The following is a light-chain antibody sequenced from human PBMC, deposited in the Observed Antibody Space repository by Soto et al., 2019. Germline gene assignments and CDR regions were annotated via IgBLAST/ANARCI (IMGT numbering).Light chain of an antibody. CDR3: QQSYSLWT. CDR2: AAS. V-gene: IGKV1-39*01. CDR1: QIISTY. Sequence: DIQMTQSPSSLSASVGDRVTMTCRASQIISTYLNWYQQKPGKAPNLLIYAASSLQSGVPSRFSGSGSGTDFTLTISSLQPEDFATYYCQQSYSLWTFGQGTKLEIK. J-gene: IGKJ2*02.